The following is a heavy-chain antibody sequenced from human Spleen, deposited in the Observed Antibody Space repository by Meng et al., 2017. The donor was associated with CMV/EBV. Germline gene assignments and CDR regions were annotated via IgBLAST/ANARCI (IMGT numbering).Heavy chain of an antibody. J-gene: IGHJ4*02. CDR1: AFTFSTSW. Sequence: GGSLRLSCAASAFTFSTSWMSWVRQAPGKGLQWVGNIKEDGSENNYLDSVKGRFTISRDNAKNSVYLHTSSLRAEDTAMYYCARDFGWLQHDYWGRGTRVTVSS. V-gene: IGHV3-7*01. CDR3: ARDFGWLQHDY. CDR2: IKEDGSEN. D-gene: IGHD5-24*01.